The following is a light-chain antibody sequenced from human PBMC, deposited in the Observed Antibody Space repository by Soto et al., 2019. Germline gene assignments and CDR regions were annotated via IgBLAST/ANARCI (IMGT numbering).Light chain of an antibody. CDR1: QTFSSSY. Sequence: EIVLTQSPSTLSLAPGEGATLSCRASQTFSSSYLAWYQQKPGQAPSLLIYDVSRRATGIPDRFSGSGSGTHFTLPISRLEPEDFAVYYCHQHGPSGVTFGPGTKVDIK. CDR2: DVS. CDR3: HQHGPSGVT. J-gene: IGKJ3*01. V-gene: IGKV3-20*01.